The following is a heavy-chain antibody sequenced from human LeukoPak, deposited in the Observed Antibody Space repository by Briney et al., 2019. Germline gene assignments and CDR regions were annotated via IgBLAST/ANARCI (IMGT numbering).Heavy chain of an antibody. CDR3: AKANIAVVNWFDP. J-gene: IGHJ5*02. CDR2: ISDSGGST. V-gene: IGHV3-23*01. D-gene: IGHD6-19*01. CDR1: GFTFSSYA. Sequence: GGSLRLSCAASGFTFSSYAMSWVRQAPGKGLEWVSGISDSGGSTYYADSVKGRFTISRDNSQNTLNLQMNILRAEDTAVYYCAKANIAVVNWFDPWGQGTLVTVSS.